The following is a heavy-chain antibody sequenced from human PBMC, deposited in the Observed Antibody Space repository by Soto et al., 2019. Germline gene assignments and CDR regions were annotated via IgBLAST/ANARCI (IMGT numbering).Heavy chain of an antibody. D-gene: IGHD3-22*01. CDR3: ARRPGYYDSKGFDY. CDR2: INHSGST. Sequence: SETLSLTCAVYGGSFSGYYWSWIRQSPGKGLEWIGEINHSGSTNYNPSLKSRVTISVDTSKNQFSLKLSSVTAADTAVYYCARRPGYYDSKGFDYWGQGTLVTVS. J-gene: IGHJ4*02. V-gene: IGHV4-34*01. CDR1: GGSFSGYY.